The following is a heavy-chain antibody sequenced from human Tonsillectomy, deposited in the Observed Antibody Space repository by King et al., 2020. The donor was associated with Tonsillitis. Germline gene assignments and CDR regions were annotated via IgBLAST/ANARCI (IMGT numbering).Heavy chain of an antibody. D-gene: IGHD3-3*01. CDR3: AQSRSYYDFWSGSQDYYYMDV. CDR2: ISGDGGST. V-gene: IGHV3-43*02. Sequence: VQLVESGGGVVQPGGSLRLSCAASGFTFDDYAMHWVRQAPGKGLEWVSLISGDGGSTYYADSVKGRSTISRDNSKNSLYLQMNSLRTEDTALYYCAQSRSYYDFWSGSQDYYYMDVWGKGTTVTVSS. J-gene: IGHJ6*03. CDR1: GFTFDDYA.